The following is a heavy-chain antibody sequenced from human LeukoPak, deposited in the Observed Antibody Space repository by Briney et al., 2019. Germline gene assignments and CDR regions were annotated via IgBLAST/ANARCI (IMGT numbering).Heavy chain of an antibody. CDR1: GFTVSNY. V-gene: IGHV3-66*01. Sequence: GGSLRLSCAASGFTVSNYMSWVRRAPGKGLEWVSVIYSGGGAYYPNSVKGRFTISRDNSKNTLYLQMNSLRAEDTAVYYCASTSRDGNGHYWEWGQGTLVTVSS. J-gene: IGHJ4*02. CDR3: ASTSRDGNGHYWE. CDR2: IYSGGGA. D-gene: IGHD3-22*01.